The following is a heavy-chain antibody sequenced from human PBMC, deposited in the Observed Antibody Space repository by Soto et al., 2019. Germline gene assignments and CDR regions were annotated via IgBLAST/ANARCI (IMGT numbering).Heavy chain of an antibody. CDR3: ARGWGYCSGGSCPDY. CDR2: INAGNGNT. Sequence: ASVKVSCKASGYTFTSYAMHWVRQAPGQRLEWMGWINAGNGNTKYSQKFQGRVTITRDTSASTAYMELSSLRSEDTAVYYCARGWGYCSGGSCPDYWGQGTLVTVSS. CDR1: GYTFTSYA. D-gene: IGHD2-15*01. J-gene: IGHJ4*02. V-gene: IGHV1-3*01.